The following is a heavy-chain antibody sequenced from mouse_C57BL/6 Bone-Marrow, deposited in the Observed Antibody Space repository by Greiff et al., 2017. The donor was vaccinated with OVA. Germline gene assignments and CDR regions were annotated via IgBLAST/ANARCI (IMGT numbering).Heavy chain of an antibody. CDR3: ARSSRTQFAY. Sequence: QVQLQQPGAELVMPGASVKLSCKASGYTFTSYWMHWVKQRPGQGLEWIGEIDPSDSYTNYNQKFKGKSTLTVDKPSSTAYMQLSRLTSEDAADYYWARSSRTQFAYWGQGTLVTVSA. CDR1: GYTFTSYW. V-gene: IGHV1-69*01. J-gene: IGHJ3*01. D-gene: IGHD3-3*01. CDR2: IDPSDSYT.